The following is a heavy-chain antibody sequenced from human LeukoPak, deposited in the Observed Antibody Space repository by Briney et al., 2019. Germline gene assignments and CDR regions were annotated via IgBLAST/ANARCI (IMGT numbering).Heavy chain of an antibody. J-gene: IGHJ4*02. CDR2: RYYSGRT. CDR3: ARGQNYYGTGSYSIPFDS. Sequence: SETLSLTCTVSGGAISSGGYYWSWIRQHPGKGLEWIGYRYYSGRTHYNPSLKSRITILVDASENQFSLELTSVTAADTAVYYCARGQNYYGTGSYSIPFDSWGQGTLVTVSS. D-gene: IGHD3-10*01. V-gene: IGHV4-31*03. CDR1: GGAISSGGYY.